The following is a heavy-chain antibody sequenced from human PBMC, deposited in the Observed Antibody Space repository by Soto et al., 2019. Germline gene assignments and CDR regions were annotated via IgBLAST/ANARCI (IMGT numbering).Heavy chain of an antibody. Sequence: SVKVSCKASGGTFSSYAISWVRQAPGQGLEWMGGIIPIFGTANYAQKFQGRVTITADKSTSTAYMELGSLRSEDTAVYYCARAQPLKNYDILTGFDYWGQGTLVTVSS. CDR2: IIPIFGTA. CDR3: ARAQPLKNYDILTGFDY. J-gene: IGHJ4*02. V-gene: IGHV1-69*06. D-gene: IGHD3-9*01. CDR1: GGTFSSYA.